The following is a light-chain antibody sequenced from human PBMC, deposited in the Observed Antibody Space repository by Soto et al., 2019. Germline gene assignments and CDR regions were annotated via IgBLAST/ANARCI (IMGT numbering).Light chain of an antibody. J-gene: IGLJ1*01. CDR1: SSDVGGHNY. Sequence: QSVLTQPASVSGSPGQSITISCTGTSSDVGGHNYVSWYQQHPGKVLIRMIYKVNNRPSEVSNRFSGSKSGNAASLTISGLEAADEADYYGSSYTISSTFVIGSGRKVIGL. V-gene: IGLV2-14*01. CDR2: KVN. CDR3: SSYTISSTFV.